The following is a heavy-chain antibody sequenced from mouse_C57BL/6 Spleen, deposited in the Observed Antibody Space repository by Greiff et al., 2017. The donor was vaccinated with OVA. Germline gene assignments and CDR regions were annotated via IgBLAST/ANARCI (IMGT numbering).Heavy chain of an antibody. V-gene: IGHV1-52*01. Sequence: VQLQQPGAELVRPGSSVKLSCKASGYTFTTSWMHWVKQRPIQGLDWIGNIDPSDSETHYNQKFKDKATLTVDKSSSTAYMQLSSLTSEDSAVYYCARITTVVATGYFDYWGQGTTLTVSS. J-gene: IGHJ2*01. D-gene: IGHD1-1*01. CDR3: ARITTVVATGYFDY. CDR2: IDPSDSET. CDR1: GYTFTTSW.